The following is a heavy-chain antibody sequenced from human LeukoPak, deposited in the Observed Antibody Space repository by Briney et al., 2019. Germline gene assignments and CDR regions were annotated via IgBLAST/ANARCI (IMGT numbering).Heavy chain of an antibody. V-gene: IGHV3-23*01. CDR1: GFTFSSYA. Sequence: GGSLRLSCAASGFTFSSYAMSWVRQAPGKGLEWVSTISGSGGSTYSADSVKGRFTISRDNSENTLYLQMNSLRAEDTAVYYCANWIGSSSRDYWGQGTLVTVSS. D-gene: IGHD6-6*01. CDR2: ISGSGGST. J-gene: IGHJ4*02. CDR3: ANWIGSSSRDY.